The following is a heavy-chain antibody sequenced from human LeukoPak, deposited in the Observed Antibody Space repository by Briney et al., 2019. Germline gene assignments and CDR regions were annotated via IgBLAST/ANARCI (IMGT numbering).Heavy chain of an antibody. CDR2: ICNSGGT. Sequence: PSDTLSLTCTVSGDSISTYYWSWIRQPPGKGLEWIGCICNSGGTNYNPSLKSRVTISVDTSKNQFSLNLSSVTAADTAVYYCARGTRVLRYFDWLLSAFDYWGQGTLVTVSS. D-gene: IGHD3-9*01. CDR3: ARGTRVLRYFDWLLSAFDY. CDR1: GDSISTYY. J-gene: IGHJ4*02. V-gene: IGHV4-4*09.